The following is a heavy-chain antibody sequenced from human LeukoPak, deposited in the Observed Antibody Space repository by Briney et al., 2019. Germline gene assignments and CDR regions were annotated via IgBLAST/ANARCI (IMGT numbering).Heavy chain of an antibody. V-gene: IGHV3-30*02. J-gene: IGHJ4*02. CDR1: GFTFSSYG. D-gene: IGHD3-3*01. Sequence: GSLRLSCAASGFTFSSYGMHWVRQAPGKGLEWVAFIRYDGSNKYYADSVKGRFTISRDNSKNTLYLQMNSLRAEDTAVYYCAKTGKPYYDFWSGRDYWGPGTLVTVSS. CDR2: IRYDGSNK. CDR3: AKTGKPYYDFWSGRDY.